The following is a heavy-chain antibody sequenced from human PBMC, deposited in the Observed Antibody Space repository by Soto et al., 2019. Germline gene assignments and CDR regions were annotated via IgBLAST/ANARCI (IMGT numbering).Heavy chain of an antibody. CDR1: GFAFSTYA. D-gene: IGHD6-13*01. CDR2: ISGRGGDR. J-gene: IGHJ6*02. Sequence: GGSLRLSCAASGFAFSTYAMAWVRQAPGKGLVWVSGISGRGGDRHYADSVKGRFTISRDNSESTLYLQMNSLRAEDTAVYYCARDRAATGARYYYYGVDVWGQGTTVTVSS. V-gene: IGHV3-23*01. CDR3: ARDRAATGARYYYYGVDV.